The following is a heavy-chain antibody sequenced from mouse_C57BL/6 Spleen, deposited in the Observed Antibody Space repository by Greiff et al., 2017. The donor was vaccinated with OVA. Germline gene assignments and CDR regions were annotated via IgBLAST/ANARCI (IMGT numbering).Heavy chain of an antibody. CDR3: TTWVYDGSSVGFAY. D-gene: IGHD1-1*01. CDR1: GFTIKDYY. Sequence: VHVKQSGAELVRPGASVKLSCTASGFTIKDYYMHWVKQRPEQGLEWIGRIDPEDGDTEYAPQFPGKATMTADTSSNTAYLQLSRLTSDDTAVYYGTTWVYDGSSVGFAYWGQGTLVTVAA. V-gene: IGHV14-1*01. CDR2: IDPEDGDT. J-gene: IGHJ3*01.